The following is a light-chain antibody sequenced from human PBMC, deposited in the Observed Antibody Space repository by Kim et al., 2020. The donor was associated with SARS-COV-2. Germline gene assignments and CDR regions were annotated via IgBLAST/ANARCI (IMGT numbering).Light chain of an antibody. J-gene: IGKJ2*01. CDR2: GAS. Sequence: EIVMTQSPATLSVSPGERATLSCRASQSVSNSLAWYQHKPGQAPRLLIYGASTRATGIPARFSGSGSGTEFTLTISSLQSEDIAVYFCQQYGDWRAFGQGTKLEI. V-gene: IGKV3-15*01. CDR1: QSVSNS. CDR3: QQYGDWRA.